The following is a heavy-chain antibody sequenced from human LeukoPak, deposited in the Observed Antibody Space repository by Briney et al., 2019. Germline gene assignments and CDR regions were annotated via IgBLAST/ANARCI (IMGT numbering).Heavy chain of an antibody. D-gene: IGHD2-15*01. J-gene: IGHJ4*02. V-gene: IGHV4-39*01. CDR1: GGSISSSSYY. Sequence: SETLSLTCTVSGGSISSSSYYWGWIRQPPGKGLEWIGSIYYSGSTYYNPSLKSRVTISVDTSKNQFSLKLSSVTAADTAVYYCARGYCSGGTCYFFDFWGQGTLVTVSS. CDR2: IYYSGST. CDR3: ARGYCSGGTCYFFDF.